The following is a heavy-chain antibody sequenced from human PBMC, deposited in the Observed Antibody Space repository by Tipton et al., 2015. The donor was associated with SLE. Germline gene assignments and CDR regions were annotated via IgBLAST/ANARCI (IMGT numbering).Heavy chain of an antibody. J-gene: IGHJ4*02. D-gene: IGHD3-10*01. V-gene: IGHV3-30*03. CDR3: ARDIGAFDY. CDR1: GFSFSTYG. Sequence: SLRLSCAASGFSFSTYGMHWVRQAPGKGLEWVADITYDGSNKHYADSVKGRFTISRDNAKNSLYLQMNSLRAEDTAVYYCARDIGAFDYWGQGTLVTVSS. CDR2: ITYDGSNK.